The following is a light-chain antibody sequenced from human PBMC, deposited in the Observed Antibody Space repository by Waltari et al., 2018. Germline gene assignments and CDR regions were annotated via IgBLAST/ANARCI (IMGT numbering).Light chain of an antibody. V-gene: IGKV4-1*01. CDR1: MSVLYSSNNKNY. Sequence: DVVMTQYPASLAVTLGERAAVNCKSRMSVLYSSNNKNYLAWYQQKPGQSPKLLIYWASTRESGVPDRFSGSGSGTDFTLTISSLQAEDVAVYYCQQYYSSPLTFGGGTKVEIK. CDR3: QQYYSSPLT. CDR2: WAS. J-gene: IGKJ4*01.